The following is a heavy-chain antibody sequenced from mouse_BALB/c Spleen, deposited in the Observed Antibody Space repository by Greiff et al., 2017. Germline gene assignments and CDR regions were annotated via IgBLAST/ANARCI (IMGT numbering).Heavy chain of an antibody. CDR1: GFTFSSYG. CDR3: ARGGYDYDGYYAMDY. J-gene: IGHJ4*01. V-gene: IGHV5-6*01. D-gene: IGHD2-4*01. CDR2: ISSGGSYT. Sequence: DVHLVESGGDLVKPGGSLKLSCAASGFTFSSYGMSWVRQTPDKRLEWVATISSGGSYTYYPDSVKGRFTISRDNAKNTLYLQMSSLKSEDTAMYYCARGGYDYDGYYAMDYWGQGTSVTVSS.